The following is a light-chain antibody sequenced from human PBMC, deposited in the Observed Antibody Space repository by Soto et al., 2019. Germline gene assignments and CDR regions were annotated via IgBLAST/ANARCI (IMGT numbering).Light chain of an antibody. CDR1: SSDVGGYNY. CDR2: EVS. CDR3: SSYTSSSVV. J-gene: IGLJ2*01. Sequence: QSALTQPASVSGSPGQSITISCTGTSSDVGGYNYVSWYQQHPGKAPKLMIYEVSNRPSGVSNRFSGSKSGNTASLTISGLQAEEEADYSCSSYTSSSVVFGGGTKVTVL. V-gene: IGLV2-14*01.